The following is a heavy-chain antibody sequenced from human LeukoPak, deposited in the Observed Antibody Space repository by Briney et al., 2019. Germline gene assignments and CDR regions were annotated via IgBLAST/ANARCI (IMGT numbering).Heavy chain of an antibody. D-gene: IGHD2-15*01. Sequence: PAGSLRLYCSASGFTFSNNWMSWVRQAPGKGLKRVANIRQDGSDKFYVDSVKGRFTISRDNAQNSLYLQMNSLRVEDTAVYYCARDPGDVAAAHDAFDIWGQGTMVTVSS. J-gene: IGHJ3*02. CDR1: GFTFSNNW. CDR3: ARDPGDVAAAHDAFDI. V-gene: IGHV3-7*01. CDR2: IRQDGSDK.